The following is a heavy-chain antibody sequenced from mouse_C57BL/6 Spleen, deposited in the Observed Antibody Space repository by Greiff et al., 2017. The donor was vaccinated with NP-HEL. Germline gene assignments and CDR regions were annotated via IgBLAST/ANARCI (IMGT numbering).Heavy chain of an antibody. V-gene: IGHV1-19*01. J-gene: IGHJ4*01. CDR2: INPYNGGT. CDR3: ARPTIVTTRAMDY. Sequence: VQLKQSGPVLVKPGASVKMSCKASGYTFTDYYMNWVKQSHGKSLEWIGVINPYNGGTSYNQKFKGKATLTVDKSSSTAYMELNSLTSEDSAVYYCARPTIVTTRAMDYWGQGTSVTVSS. CDR1: GYTFTDYY. D-gene: IGHD2-5*01.